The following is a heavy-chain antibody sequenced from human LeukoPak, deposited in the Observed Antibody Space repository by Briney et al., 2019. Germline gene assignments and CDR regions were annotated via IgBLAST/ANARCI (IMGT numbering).Heavy chain of an antibody. V-gene: IGHV1-2*02. CDR2: INPNSGGT. CDR1: GYTFTGYY. J-gene: IGHJ4*02. CDR3: ARDGSPRIAAAGYDY. Sequence: ASVKVSCKASGYTFTGYYMHWVRQAPGQGLEWMGWINPNSGGTNYAQKFQGRVTMTRDTSISTAYMELSRLRSDDTAVYYCARDGSPRIAAAGYDYWGQGTLVTVTS. D-gene: IGHD6-13*01.